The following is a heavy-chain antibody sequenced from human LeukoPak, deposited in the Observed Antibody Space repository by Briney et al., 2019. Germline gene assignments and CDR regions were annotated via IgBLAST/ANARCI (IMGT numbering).Heavy chain of an antibody. CDR3: ARDASDTAMVTLFIWFGP. J-gene: IGHJ5*02. D-gene: IGHD5-18*01. CDR1: GGSISSSSYY. CDR2: IYYSGST. Sequence: SETLSLTCTVSGGSISSSSYYWGWIRQPPGKGLEWNGSIYYSGSTYYNPSLKSRVTISVDTSKNQFSLKLSSVTAADTAVYYCARDASDTAMVTLFIWFGPWGQGTLVTVSS. V-gene: IGHV4-39*07.